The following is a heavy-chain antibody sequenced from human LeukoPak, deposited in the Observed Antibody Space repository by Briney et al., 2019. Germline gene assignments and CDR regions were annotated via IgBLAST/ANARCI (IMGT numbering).Heavy chain of an antibody. D-gene: IGHD4-17*01. CDR2: GHHSGTT. V-gene: IGHV4-59*12. Sequence: PSETLSLTCTVSGASITSYYWNWMRQSPGKGLEWIGYGHHSGTTNYNPSLESRGTISVDTSKNQFSLKLSSVTAADTAVYYCARWDFYGDYVDYWGQGTLVTVSS. J-gene: IGHJ4*02. CDR3: ARWDFYGDYVDY. CDR1: GASITSYY.